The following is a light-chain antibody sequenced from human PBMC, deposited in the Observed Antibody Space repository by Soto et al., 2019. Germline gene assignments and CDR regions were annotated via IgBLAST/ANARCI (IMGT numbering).Light chain of an antibody. V-gene: IGLV1-40*01. J-gene: IGLJ2*01. CDR3: QSYDSSLSGSVV. CDR1: SSNIGAGYD. Sequence: QSVLTQPPSVSGAPGQRVTISCTGSSSNIGAGYDVHWYQQLPGTAPKLLIYGNSNRPSGVPDRFSGSKSGTSASLAITGLQADDEADDYCQSYDSSLSGSVVFGGGTKLTVL. CDR2: GNS.